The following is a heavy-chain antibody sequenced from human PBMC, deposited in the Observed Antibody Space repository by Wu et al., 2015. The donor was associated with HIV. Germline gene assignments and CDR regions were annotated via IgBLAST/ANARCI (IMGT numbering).Heavy chain of an antibody. CDR1: GYTFTSYD. CDR2: MNPNSGNT. J-gene: IGHJ4*02. V-gene: IGHV1-8*01. Sequence: VQLVQSGAEVKKPGASVKVSCKASGYTFTSYDINWVRQATGQGLEWMGWMNPNSGNTGYAQKFQGRVTMTRNTSIRTAYMELSSLRSEDTATYYCAKQRAYTNDWYIYDYWGQGTLVTVSS. D-gene: IGHD6-19*01. CDR3: AKQRAYTNDWYIYDY.